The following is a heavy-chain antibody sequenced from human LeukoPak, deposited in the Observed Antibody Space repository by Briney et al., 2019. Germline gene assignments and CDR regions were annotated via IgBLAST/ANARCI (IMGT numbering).Heavy chain of an antibody. CDR2: ISAYNGNT. CDR3: AREPPITIFGVVMGASDAFDI. J-gene: IGHJ3*02. CDR1: GYTFTSYG. V-gene: IGHV1-18*01. D-gene: IGHD3-3*01. Sequence: ASVKVSCKASGYTFTSYGISWVRQAPGQGLEWMGWISAYNGNTNYAQKLQGRVTMTTDTSTSTAYMELRSLRSDDTAVYYCAREPPITIFGVVMGASDAFDIWGQGTTVTVSS.